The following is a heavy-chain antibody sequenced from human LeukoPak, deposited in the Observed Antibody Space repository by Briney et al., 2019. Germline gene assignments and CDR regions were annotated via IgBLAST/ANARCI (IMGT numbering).Heavy chain of an antibody. V-gene: IGHV4-34*01. D-gene: IGHD1-26*01. CDR3: ARESPPYSGSYIDY. Sequence: RSSETLSLTCAVYGGSFSGYYWSWIRQPPGKGLEWIGEINHSGSTNYNPSLKSRVTISVDTSKNQFSLKLSSVTAADTAVYYCARESPPYSGSYIDYWGQGTLVTVSS. CDR1: GGSFSGYY. CDR2: INHSGST. J-gene: IGHJ4*02.